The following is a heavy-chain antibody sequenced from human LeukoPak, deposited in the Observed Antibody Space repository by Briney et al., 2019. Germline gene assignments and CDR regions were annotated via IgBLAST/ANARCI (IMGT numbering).Heavy chain of an antibody. V-gene: IGHV4-59*01. D-gene: IGHD3-22*01. CDR3: AREPDYYESSGLVLQAGWFDP. CDR2: IHFSGST. J-gene: IGHJ5*02. CDR1: DGSISSYY. Sequence: SGTLSLTCTVSDGSISSYYWSWIRQPPGKGLEWIGYIHFSGSTNYNPSLKSRVTISADTSKNQFSLRVTSVTAADTAVYYCAREPDYYESSGLVLQAGWFDPWGQGTLVTVSS.